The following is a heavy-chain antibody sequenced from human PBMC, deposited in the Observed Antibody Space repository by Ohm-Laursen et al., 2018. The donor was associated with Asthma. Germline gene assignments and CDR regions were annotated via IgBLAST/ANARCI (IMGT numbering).Heavy chain of an antibody. CDR2: ISYDGSNK. J-gene: IGHJ4*02. CDR3: ARGETYYYDSSGY. Sequence: SLRLSCAASGFTFSSYAMHWVRQAPGKGLEWVAVISYDGSNKYYADSVKGRFTISRDNSKTTLHLQMNSLRAEDTAVYYCARGETYYYDSSGYWGQGTLVTVSS. D-gene: IGHD3-22*01. CDR1: GFTFSSYA. V-gene: IGHV3-30-3*01.